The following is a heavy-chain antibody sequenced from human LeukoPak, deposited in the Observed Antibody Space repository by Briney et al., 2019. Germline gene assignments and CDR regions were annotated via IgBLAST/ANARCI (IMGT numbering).Heavy chain of an antibody. CDR1: GFTVSSNY. CDR2: IYSGGST. J-gene: IGHJ1*01. Sequence: GSLRLSCAASGFTVSSNYMSWVRQAPGKGLEWVSVIYSGGSTYYADSVKGRFTISRDNAKNSLYLQMNSLRAEDTAVYYCALGYCSSTSCSSRAEYFQHWGQGTLVTVSS. D-gene: IGHD2-2*01. V-gene: IGHV3-66*01. CDR3: ALGYCSSTSCSSRAEYFQH.